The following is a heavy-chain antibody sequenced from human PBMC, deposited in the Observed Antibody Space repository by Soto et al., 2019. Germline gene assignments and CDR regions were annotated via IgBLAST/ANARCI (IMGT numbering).Heavy chain of an antibody. CDR1: GFTSSSYA. Sequence: PGGSLRLSCAASGFTSSSYAMHWVRQAPGKGLEWVAVISYDGSNKYYADSVKGRFTISRDNSKNTLYLQMNSLRAEDTAVYYCARDTKNYDFWSGYYTVGYYYYGMDVWGQGTTVTVSS. CDR2: ISYDGSNK. CDR3: ARDTKNYDFWSGYYTVGYYYYGMDV. V-gene: IGHV3-30-3*01. D-gene: IGHD3-3*01. J-gene: IGHJ6*02.